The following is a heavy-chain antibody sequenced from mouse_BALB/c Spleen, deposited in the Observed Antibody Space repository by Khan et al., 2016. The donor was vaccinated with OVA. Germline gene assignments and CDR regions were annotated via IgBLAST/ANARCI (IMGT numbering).Heavy chain of an antibody. Sequence: QVQLQQSGAELARPGASVKLSCKASGYTFTDYYINWVKQRTGQGLEWIGEISPGSGDTYYNERFKGKATLTADKSSSTAYMQLSSLTSEASSVDCCARRNYFGYTVAYWGQGTLVTVSA. V-gene: IGHV1-77*01. CDR1: GYTFTDYY. D-gene: IGHD1-2*01. CDR3: ARRNYFGYTVAY. J-gene: IGHJ3*01. CDR2: ISPGSGDT.